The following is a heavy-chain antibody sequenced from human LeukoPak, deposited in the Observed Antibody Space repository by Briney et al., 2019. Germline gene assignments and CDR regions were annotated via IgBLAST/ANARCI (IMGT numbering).Heavy chain of an antibody. CDR2: IIPIFGTA. Sequence: SVKVSCKASGGTFSSYAISWVRQAPEQGLEWMGGIIPIFGTANYAQKFQGRVTITADESTSTAYMELSSLRSEDTAVYYCARARYYGSGSHSHFDYWGQGTLVTVSS. J-gene: IGHJ4*02. CDR3: ARARYYGSGSHSHFDY. D-gene: IGHD3-10*01. V-gene: IGHV1-69*13. CDR1: GGTFSSYA.